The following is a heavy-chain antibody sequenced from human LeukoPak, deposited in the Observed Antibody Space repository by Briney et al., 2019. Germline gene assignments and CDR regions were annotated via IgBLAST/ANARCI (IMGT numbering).Heavy chain of an antibody. J-gene: IGHJ6*03. CDR2: IRYDGSNK. Sequence: GGSLRLSCAASGFTFSSYGMHWVRQAPGKGLEWVAFIRYDGSNKYYADSVKGRFTISRDNSKNTLYLQMNSLRAEDTAVYYCAKEGWYNYYYYMDVWGKGTTVTVSS. CDR3: AKEGWYNYYYYMDV. D-gene: IGHD6-19*01. CDR1: GFTFSSYG. V-gene: IGHV3-30*02.